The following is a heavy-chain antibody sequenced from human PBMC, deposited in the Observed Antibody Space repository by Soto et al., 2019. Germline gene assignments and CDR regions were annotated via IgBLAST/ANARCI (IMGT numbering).Heavy chain of an antibody. V-gene: IGHV1-3*01. J-gene: IGHJ4*02. D-gene: IGHD6-13*01. CDR2: INAGNGNT. Sequence: ASVKVSCKASGYTFTSYAMHWVRQAPGQRLEWMGWINAGNGNTKYSQKFQGRVTITRDTSASTAYMELSSLRSEDTAVYYCAISSSWYRDTFDYWGQGTLVTVSS. CDR3: AISSSWYRDTFDY. CDR1: GYTFTSYA.